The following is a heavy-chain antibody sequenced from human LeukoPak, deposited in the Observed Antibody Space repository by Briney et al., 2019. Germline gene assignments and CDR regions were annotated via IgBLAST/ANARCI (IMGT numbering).Heavy chain of an antibody. CDR3: AKGEQWLLDY. Sequence: GGSLRLSCASSGFTFSSYGMHWVRQAPGKGLEWVAVIWYDGSNKYYADSVKGRFTISRDNSKNTLYLQMNSLRAEDTAVYYCAKGEQWLLDYWGQGTLVTVSS. CDR2: IWYDGSNK. D-gene: IGHD6-19*01. J-gene: IGHJ4*02. CDR1: GFTFSSYG. V-gene: IGHV3-33*06.